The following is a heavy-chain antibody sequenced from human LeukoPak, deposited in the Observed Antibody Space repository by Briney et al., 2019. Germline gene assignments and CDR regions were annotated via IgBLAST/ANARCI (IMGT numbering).Heavy chain of an antibody. J-gene: IGHJ4*02. V-gene: IGHV4-38-2*01. CDR1: GYTISSGYY. D-gene: IGHD3-22*01. Sequence: SETLSLTCAVSGYTISSGYYWGWIRQPPGKGLEWIGSIYHSGSTYYNPSLKSRVTISVDTSKNQFSLKLNTVTAADTTVYYCARHTSPYDSSGYYYGLDYWGQGTLVTVSS. CDR2: IYHSGST. CDR3: ARHTSPYDSSGYYYGLDY.